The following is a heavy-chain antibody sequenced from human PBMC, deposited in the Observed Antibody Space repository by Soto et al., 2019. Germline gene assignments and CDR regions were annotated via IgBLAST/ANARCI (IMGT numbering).Heavy chain of an antibody. CDR2: IYYSGST. J-gene: IGHJ4*02. CDR1: GGSISSGGYY. D-gene: IGHD3-22*01. CDR3: ASGAYYYDSSGYYYYYFDY. V-gene: IGHV4-31*03. Sequence: PSETLSLTCTASGGSISSGGYYWSWIRQHPGKGLEWIGYIYYSGSTYYNPSLKSRVTISVDTSKNQFSLKLSSVTAADTAVYYCASGAYYYDSSGYYYYYFDYWGQGTLVTVSS.